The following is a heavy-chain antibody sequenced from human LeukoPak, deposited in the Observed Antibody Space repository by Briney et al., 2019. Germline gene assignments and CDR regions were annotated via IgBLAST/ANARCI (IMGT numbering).Heavy chain of an antibody. J-gene: IGHJ4*02. CDR1: GFTFDDYA. D-gene: IGHD2/OR15-2a*01. CDR2: IFSSSTYI. Sequence: PGRSLRLSCAASGFTFDDYAMNWVRQAPGKGLEWVSFIFSSSTYIYYTDSVKGRFTISRDNARNSLYLQMDNLRAEDTGVYYCARDFYDGFALDYWGQGTLVTVSS. V-gene: IGHV3-21*03. CDR3: ARDFYDGFALDY.